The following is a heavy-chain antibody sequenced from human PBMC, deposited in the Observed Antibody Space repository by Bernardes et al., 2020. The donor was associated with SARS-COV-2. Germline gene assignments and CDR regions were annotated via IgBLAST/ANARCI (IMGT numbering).Heavy chain of an antibody. D-gene: IGHD6-19*01. CDR1: GYTLTELS. Sequence: SVKVSCKVSGYTLTELSMHWVRQAPGKGLEWMGGFDPEDGETIYAQKFQGRVTMTEDTSTDTAYMELSSLRSEDTAVYYCATGSPVAGTAGDWFDPWGQGTLVTVSS. CDR2: FDPEDGET. J-gene: IGHJ5*02. CDR3: ATGSPVAGTAGDWFDP. V-gene: IGHV1-24*01.